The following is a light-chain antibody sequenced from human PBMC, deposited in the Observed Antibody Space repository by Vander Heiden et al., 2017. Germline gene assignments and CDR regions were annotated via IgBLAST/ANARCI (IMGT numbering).Light chain of an antibody. CDR3: QQYKNWPPYT. CDR1: QSVSSN. J-gene: IGKJ2*01. V-gene: IGKV3-15*01. CDR2: GAS. Sequence: EIVMTQSPATLSVSPGERVTLTCRASQSVSSNLAWHQQKRGQAPRLLIYGASTRATGIPARFSGSGSGTDFTLTISSLQSEDFAVCYCQQYKNWPPYTFGPGTKLEI.